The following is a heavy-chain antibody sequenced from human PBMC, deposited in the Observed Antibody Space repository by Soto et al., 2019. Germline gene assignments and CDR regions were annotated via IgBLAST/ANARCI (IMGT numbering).Heavy chain of an antibody. CDR1: GFTFSSYA. CDR2: ISGSGGST. CDR3: AKDLRYSYPTAYYFDY. V-gene: IGHV3-23*01. Sequence: PGGSLRLSCAASGFTFSSYAMSWVRQAPGKGLEWVSAISGSGGSTYYADSVKGRFTISRDNSKNTLYLQMNSLRAEDTAVYYCAKDLRYSYPTAYYFDYWGQGTLVTVSS. J-gene: IGHJ4*02. D-gene: IGHD5-18*01.